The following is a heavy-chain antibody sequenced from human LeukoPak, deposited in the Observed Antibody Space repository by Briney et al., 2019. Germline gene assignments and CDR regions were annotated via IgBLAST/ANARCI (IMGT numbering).Heavy chain of an antibody. J-gene: IGHJ4*01. CDR3: ARYSSSSGGAAYYLDY. V-gene: IGHV3-74*01. D-gene: IGHD6-6*01. CDR2: ISGDGSVT. CDR1: GFTLRNYW. Sequence: PGGSLRLSCTASGFTLRNYWMHWVRQVPGKRLVWVSRISGDGSVTNYADSVQGRFTIPRDNAKNILYLQINSLRSEDTAVYYCARYSSSSGGAAYYLDYWGHGTLVTVSS.